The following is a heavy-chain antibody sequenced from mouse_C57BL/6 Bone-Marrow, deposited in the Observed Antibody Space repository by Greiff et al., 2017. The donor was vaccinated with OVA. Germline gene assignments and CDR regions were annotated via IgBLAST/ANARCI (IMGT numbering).Heavy chain of an antibody. CDR3: ARLDPYYDYPYWYFDV. CDR2: VYPYNGGT. J-gene: IGHJ1*03. D-gene: IGHD2-4*01. Sequence: EVQLQQSGPVLVKPGPSVKISCKASGFTFTDYYMHWVKQSHGKSLEWIGLVYPYNGGTSYNQKFKGKATLTVDTSSSTAYMELNSLTSEDSAVYYCARLDPYYDYPYWYFDVWGTGTTVTVSS. V-gene: IGHV1-36*01. CDR1: GFTFTDYY.